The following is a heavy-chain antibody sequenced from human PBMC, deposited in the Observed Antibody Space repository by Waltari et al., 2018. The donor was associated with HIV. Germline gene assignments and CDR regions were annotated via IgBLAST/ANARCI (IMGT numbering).Heavy chain of an antibody. CDR1: GYTFTSYD. J-gene: IGHJ6*02. D-gene: IGHD2-2*01. CDR2: MNPNSGNT. CDR3: ARLGYCSSTSCYYYYYGMDV. Sequence: QVQLVQSGAEVKKPGASVKVSCKASGYTFTSYDINWVRQATGQGLEWMGWMNPNSGNTGYAPKFRGRVTMTRNTSISTAYMELSSLRSEDTAVYYCARLGYCSSTSCYYYYYGMDVWGQGTTVTVSS. V-gene: IGHV1-8*01.